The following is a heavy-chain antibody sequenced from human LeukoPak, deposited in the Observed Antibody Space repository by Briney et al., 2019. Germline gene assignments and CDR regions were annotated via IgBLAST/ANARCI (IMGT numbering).Heavy chain of an antibody. Sequence: PSETLSLTCTVSGVSISSSTYYWGWIRQPPGKGLEWIGCIYYSGNTYYNPSLKSRVTISLDTSKNQFSLKLNSVTAADTAVYYCARDPVFRWFDPWGQGTLVTVSS. CDR3: ARDPVFRWFDP. D-gene: IGHD3-10*01. J-gene: IGHJ5*02. V-gene: IGHV4-39*07. CDR1: GVSISSSTYY. CDR2: IYYSGNT.